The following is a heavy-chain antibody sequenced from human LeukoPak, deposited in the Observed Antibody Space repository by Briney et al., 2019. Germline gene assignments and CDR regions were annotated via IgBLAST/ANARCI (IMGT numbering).Heavy chain of an antibody. V-gene: IGHV3-23*01. Sequence: GGSLRLSCAASGFTFSSYAMSWVRQAPGKGLERVSAISGSGGSTYYADSVKGRFTISRDNSKNTLYLQMNSLRAEDTAVYYCAKRGYYYEYFDYWGQGTLVTVSS. D-gene: IGHD3-22*01. CDR2: ISGSGGST. J-gene: IGHJ4*02. CDR1: GFTFSSYA. CDR3: AKRGYYYEYFDY.